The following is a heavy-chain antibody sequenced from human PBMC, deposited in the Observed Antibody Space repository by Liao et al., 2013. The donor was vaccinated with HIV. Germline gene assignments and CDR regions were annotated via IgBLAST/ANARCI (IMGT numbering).Heavy chain of an antibody. V-gene: IGHV4-61*02. CDR2: IYTSGST. Sequence: QVQLQESGPGLVKPSQTLSLTCTVSGGSISSGSYYWSWIRQPAGKGLEWIGRIYTSGSTNYNPSLKSRVTISVDTSKNQFSLKLSSVTAADTAVYYCARDRAYSGYDGYYYYMDVWGKGTTVTVSS. CDR3: ARDRAYSGYDGYYYYMDV. J-gene: IGHJ6*03. D-gene: IGHD5-12*01. CDR1: GGSISSGSYY.